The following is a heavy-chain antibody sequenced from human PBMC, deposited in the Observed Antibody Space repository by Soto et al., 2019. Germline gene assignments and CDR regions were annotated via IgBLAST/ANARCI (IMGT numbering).Heavy chain of an antibody. CDR3: ATPMVRGVIGAFGAFDI. D-gene: IGHD3-10*01. V-gene: IGHV4-39*01. CDR1: GGSISSSSYY. J-gene: IGHJ3*02. CDR2: IYYSGST. Sequence: QLQLQESGPGLVKPSETLSLTCTVSGGSISSSSYYWGWIRQPPGKGLEWIGSIYYSGSTYYNPSLKSRVTISVDTSKNQFSLKLSSVTAADTAVYYCATPMVRGVIGAFGAFDIWGQGTMVTVSS.